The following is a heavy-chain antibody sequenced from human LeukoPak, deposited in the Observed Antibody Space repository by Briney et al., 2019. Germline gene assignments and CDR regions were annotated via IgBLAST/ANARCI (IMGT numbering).Heavy chain of an antibody. CDR2: ISHDGSNK. D-gene: IGHD5-18*01. J-gene: IGHJ6*02. V-gene: IGHV3-30*14. CDR1: GYTFSSYA. CDR3: ARDWRDTVTVLGYGMDV. Sequence: QSGGSLRLSCAASGYTFSSYAMHWVRQAPGKGLEWVAVISHDGSNKYYADSVKGRFTISRDNSKNTLYLQMNSLRAEDTAVYYCARDWRDTVTVLGYGMDVWGQGATVTVSS.